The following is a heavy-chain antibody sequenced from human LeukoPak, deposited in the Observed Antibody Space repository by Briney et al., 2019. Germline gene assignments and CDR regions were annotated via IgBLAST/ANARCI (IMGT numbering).Heavy chain of an antibody. CDR2: INHSGST. J-gene: IGHJ4*02. CDR3: ARAYRWELYFDY. D-gene: IGHD1-26*01. V-gene: IGHV4-34*01. CDR1: GGSFSGYY. Sequence: SETLSLTCAVYGGSFSGYYWSWIRQPPGKGLEWIGEINHSGSTNYNPSLKSRVTISVDTSKNQFSLKLSSVTAADTAVYYCARAYRWELYFDYWGQGTLVTVSS.